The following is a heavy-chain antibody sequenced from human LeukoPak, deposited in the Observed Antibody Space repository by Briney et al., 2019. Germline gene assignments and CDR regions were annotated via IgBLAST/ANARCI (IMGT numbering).Heavy chain of an antibody. V-gene: IGHV3-33*01. CDR2: IWYDGSNK. Sequence: QPGRSLRLSCAASGFTFSSYGMHWVRQAPGKGLEWVAVIWYDGSNKYYADSVKGRFTISRDNSKNTLYLQMNSLRAEDTAAYYCARGGQLDPFDYWGQGTLVTVSS. D-gene: IGHD6-13*01. J-gene: IGHJ4*02. CDR1: GFTFSSYG. CDR3: ARGGQLDPFDY.